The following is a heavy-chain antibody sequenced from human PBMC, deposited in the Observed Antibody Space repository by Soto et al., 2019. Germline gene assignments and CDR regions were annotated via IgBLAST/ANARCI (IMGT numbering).Heavy chain of an antibody. CDR1: GFTFSSYS. D-gene: IGHD5-12*01. V-gene: IGHV3-48*01. Sequence: ESGGGLVQPGGSLRLSCAASGFTFSSYSMSWVRQAPGKGLVWVSYITYSSSSMYYADSVKGRFTISRDNAKNSLYLQMSSLRVEDTAVYYCARGSDSGYVYWGQGTLVTVSS. J-gene: IGHJ4*02. CDR3: ARGSDSGYVY. CDR2: ITYSSSSM.